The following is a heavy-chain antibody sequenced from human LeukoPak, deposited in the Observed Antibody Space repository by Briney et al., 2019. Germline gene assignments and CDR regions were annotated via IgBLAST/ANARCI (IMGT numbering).Heavy chain of an antibody. V-gene: IGHV4-34*01. D-gene: IGHD3-10*01. Sequence: SETLSLTCGVYGESFSGYYWTWIRQAPGKGLEWIGEFNPSGSTNYTPSLKSRVTISVDTSKNQFSLKLSSVTAADTAVYYCVRVRAVNDYGMDVWGQGTTVTVSS. CDR2: FNPSGST. CDR1: GESFSGYY. CDR3: VRVRAVNDYGMDV. J-gene: IGHJ6*02.